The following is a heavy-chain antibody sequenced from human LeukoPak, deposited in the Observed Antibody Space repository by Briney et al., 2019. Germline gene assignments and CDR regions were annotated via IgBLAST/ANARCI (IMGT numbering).Heavy chain of an antibody. CDR3: AKSSLDTETWYSGSYYTIGY. Sequence: GGSLRLSCAASGFTFSSYAMSWVRQAPGKGLEWVSAISGSGGSTYYADSVKGRFTISRDNSKNTLYLQMNSLRAEDTAVYYCAKSSLDTETWYSGSYYTIGYWGQGTLVTVSS. CDR1: GFTFSSYA. V-gene: IGHV3-23*01. D-gene: IGHD1-26*01. CDR2: ISGSGGST. J-gene: IGHJ4*02.